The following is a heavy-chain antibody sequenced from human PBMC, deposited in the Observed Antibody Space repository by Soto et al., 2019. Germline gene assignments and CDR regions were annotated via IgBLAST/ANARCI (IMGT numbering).Heavy chain of an antibody. V-gene: IGHV4-59*01. CDR1: GGSISSYY. D-gene: IGHD2-8*02. Sequence: QVQLQESGPGLVKPSETLSLTCTVSGGSISSYYWSWIRQPPGNGLEWIGYIYYSGITDYNPSLTSRVTISVDPSKSQFSLKLSSVTAADTAVYYCARGGGVYYLDYWGQGTLVTVSS. J-gene: IGHJ4*02. CDR3: ARGGGVYYLDY. CDR2: IYYSGIT.